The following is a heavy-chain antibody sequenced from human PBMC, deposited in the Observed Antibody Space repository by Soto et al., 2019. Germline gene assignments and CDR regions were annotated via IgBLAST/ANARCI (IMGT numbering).Heavy chain of an antibody. CDR1: GYTFTSYG. D-gene: IGHD4-17*01. J-gene: IGHJ5*02. CDR3: ARCIDYGGNSGVWFEP. V-gene: IGHV1-18*01. Sequence: ASVKISCKASGYTFTSYGISWVRQAPGQGLEGMGWISAYNGNTNYAQKLQGRVTMTTDTTKSTAHMELRSLRSEDTAVYYCARCIDYGGNSGVWFEPWGEGTLVTVSS. CDR2: ISAYNGNT.